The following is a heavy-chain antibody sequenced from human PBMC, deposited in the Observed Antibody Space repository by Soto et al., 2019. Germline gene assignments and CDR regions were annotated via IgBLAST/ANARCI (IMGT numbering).Heavy chain of an antibody. D-gene: IGHD3-3*01. Sequence: PGGSLRLSCAASGFTFSSYAMSWVRQAPGKGLEWVSAISGSGGSTYYADSVKGRFTISRDNSKNTLYLQMNSLRAEDTAVYYCAGRGYYDFWSGYYENWFDPWGQGTLVTVSS. V-gene: IGHV3-23*01. CDR3: AGRGYYDFWSGYYENWFDP. CDR2: ISGSGGST. CDR1: GFTFSSYA. J-gene: IGHJ5*02.